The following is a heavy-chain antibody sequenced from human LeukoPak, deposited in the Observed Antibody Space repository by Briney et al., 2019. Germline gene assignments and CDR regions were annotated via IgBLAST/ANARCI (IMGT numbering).Heavy chain of an antibody. CDR3: ANFDWLSLGAAFDI. CDR1: GYSISSGYY. V-gene: IGHV4-38-2*02. D-gene: IGHD3-9*01. J-gene: IGHJ3*02. CDR2: IYHSGST. Sequence: SETLSLTCTVSGYSISSGYYWGWIRQPPGKGREWIGSIYHSGSTYYNPSLKSRVTISVDTSKNQFSLKLSSVTAADTAVYYCANFDWLSLGAAFDIWGQGTMVTVSS.